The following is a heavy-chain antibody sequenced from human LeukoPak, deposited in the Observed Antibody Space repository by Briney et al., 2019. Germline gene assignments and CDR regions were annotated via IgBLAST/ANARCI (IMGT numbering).Heavy chain of an antibody. J-gene: IGHJ4*02. CDR1: GGSISSSSYY. V-gene: IGHV4-39*01. Sequence: SETLSLTCTVSGGSISSSSYYWGWIRQPPGKGLEWIGSIYYSGSTYYNPSLNSRVTISVEPSKHQFSLKLSSVTAADTAVYYCTSTTSYDSSGYYLYYFDYWGQGTLVTVSS. D-gene: IGHD3-22*01. CDR2: IYYSGST. CDR3: TSTTSYDSSGYYLYYFDY.